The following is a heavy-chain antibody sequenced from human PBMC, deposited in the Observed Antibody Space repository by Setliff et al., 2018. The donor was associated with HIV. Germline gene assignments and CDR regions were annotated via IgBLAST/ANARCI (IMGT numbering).Heavy chain of an antibody. Sequence: SETLSLTCTVSGYSISSGIYYWIWIRQPPGKGLEWIGSIYHSGSTYYNPSLKSRVTISVDTSKNQFSLKLSSVTAADTAVYYCARAEMATITGSFDYWGQGTLVTVSS. CDR2: IYHSGST. D-gene: IGHD5-12*01. CDR3: ARAEMATITGSFDY. J-gene: IGHJ4*02. V-gene: IGHV4-38-2*02. CDR1: GYSISSGIYY.